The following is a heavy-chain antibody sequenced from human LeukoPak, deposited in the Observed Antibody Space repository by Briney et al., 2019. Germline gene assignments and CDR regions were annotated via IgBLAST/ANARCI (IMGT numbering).Heavy chain of an antibody. Sequence: ASVKVSCKASGYTFTSYGISWVRQAPGQGLEWMGWISAYNGNTNYAQKLQGRVTMTTDTSTSTAYMELRSLRSDDTAVYYCATMGFYDSSGYPFDYWGQGTLVTVSS. J-gene: IGHJ4*02. CDR1: GYTFTSYG. D-gene: IGHD3-22*01. CDR2: ISAYNGNT. V-gene: IGHV1-18*01. CDR3: ATMGFYDSSGYPFDY.